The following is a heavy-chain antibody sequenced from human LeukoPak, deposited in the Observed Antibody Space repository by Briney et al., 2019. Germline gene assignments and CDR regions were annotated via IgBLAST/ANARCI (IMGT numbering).Heavy chain of an antibody. V-gene: IGHV3-7*01. Sequence: GGSLRLSCAASGFTFNSYWMSRVRQAPGKGLEWVANIDPDGSEKQYGDSVKGRFTTSRDNAKNSLYLQMNSLRAEDTAIYYCARIYYFGDNNWRYFDNWGQGTLVTVSS. CDR2: IDPDGSEK. CDR3: ARIYYFGDNNWRYFDN. J-gene: IGHJ4*02. CDR1: GFTFNSYW. D-gene: IGHD3-10*01.